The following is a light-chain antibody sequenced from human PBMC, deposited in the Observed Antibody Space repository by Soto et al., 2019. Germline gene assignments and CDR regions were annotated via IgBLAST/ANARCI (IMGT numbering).Light chain of an antibody. CDR3: QQNNNWPLT. CDR2: GAS. Sequence: EIVMTQSPATLSVSPGERATLSCRASQSVASNLAWYQQKPGQAPRLLIYGASTRATGIPARVSGSGSGTEFTLTISSLQSEDFEVYYCQQNNNWPLTFGGGTKVEIK. V-gene: IGKV3-15*01. J-gene: IGKJ4*01. CDR1: QSVASN.